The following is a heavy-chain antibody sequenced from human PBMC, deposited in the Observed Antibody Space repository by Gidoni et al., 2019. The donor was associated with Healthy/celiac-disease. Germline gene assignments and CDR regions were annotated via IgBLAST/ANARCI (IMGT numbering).Heavy chain of an antibody. Sequence: QVQLQESGPGLVKPSETLSPTCTVSGGSISSYYWSWIRQPPGKGLEWIGYIYYSGSTNYNPSLKSRVTISVDTSKNQFSLKLSSVTAADTAVYYCATIFSGEDYWGQGTLVTVSS. V-gene: IGHV4-59*01. CDR1: GGSISSYY. CDR3: ATIFSGEDY. D-gene: IGHD3-9*01. J-gene: IGHJ4*02. CDR2: IYYSGST.